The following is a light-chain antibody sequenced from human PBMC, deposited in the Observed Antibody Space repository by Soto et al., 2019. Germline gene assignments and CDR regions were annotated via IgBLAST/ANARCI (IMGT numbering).Light chain of an antibody. CDR3: QQLSRYPLT. J-gene: IGKJ4*01. Sequence: GDRVTITCRASQSISSWLAWYQQKPGKAPKFLIYDASNLESGVPSRFSGSGSGTEFTLTISSLQPDDFATYYCQQLSRYPLTFGGGTKVDIK. V-gene: IGKV1-5*01. CDR2: DAS. CDR1: QSISSW.